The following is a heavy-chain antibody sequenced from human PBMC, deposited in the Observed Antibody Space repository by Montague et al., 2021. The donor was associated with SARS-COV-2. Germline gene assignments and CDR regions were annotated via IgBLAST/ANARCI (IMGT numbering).Heavy chain of an antibody. CDR2: ISSSSSYI. V-gene: IGHV3-21*01. CDR1: GFTFSSYG. CDR3: ARSNVGTGIDFNWFDP. D-gene: IGHD5-18*01. Sequence: SLRLSCAASGFTFSSYGMNWVRQAPGKGLEWVSSISSSSSYIYYADSVKGRFTISRDNAKNSLYLQMNSLRAEDTAVYYCARSNVGTGIDFNWFDPWGQGTLVTVSS. J-gene: IGHJ5*02.